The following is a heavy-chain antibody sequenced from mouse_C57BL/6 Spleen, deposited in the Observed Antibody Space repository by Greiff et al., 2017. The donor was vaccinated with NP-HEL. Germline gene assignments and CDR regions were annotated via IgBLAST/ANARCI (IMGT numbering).Heavy chain of an antibody. V-gene: IGHV1-4*01. J-gene: IGHJ1*03. D-gene: IGHD1-1*01. Sequence: QVQLKESGAELARPGASVKMSCKASGYTFTSYTMHWVKQRPGQGLEWIGYINPSSGYTKYNQKFKDKATLTADKSSSTAYTQLSSLTSEDSAVYYCARLDGSSPGYFDVWGTGTTVTVSS. CDR1: GYTFTSYT. CDR2: INPSSGYT. CDR3: ARLDGSSPGYFDV.